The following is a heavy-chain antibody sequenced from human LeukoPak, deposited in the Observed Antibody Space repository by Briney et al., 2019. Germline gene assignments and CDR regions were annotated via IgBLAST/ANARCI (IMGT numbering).Heavy chain of an antibody. V-gene: IGHV6-1*01. D-gene: IGHD5-18*01. CDR3: ARDPGPTAMVRDYFDY. CDR1: GDSVSSNSAG. J-gene: IGHJ4*02. Sequence: SQTLSLTCAISGDSVSSNSAGWNWIRQSPSRGLEWLGRTYYRSKWYNDFAPSVRNRITINPDTSKNQFSLQLNSVTPEDTAVYYCARDPGPTAMVRDYFDYWGQGTLVTVSS. CDR2: TYYRSKWYN.